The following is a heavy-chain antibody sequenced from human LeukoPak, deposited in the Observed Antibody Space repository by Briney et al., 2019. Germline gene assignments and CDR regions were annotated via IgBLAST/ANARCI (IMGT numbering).Heavy chain of an antibody. D-gene: IGHD1-1*01. Sequence: GGSLRLSCAASGFTFSTYNMKWVRQAPGKGLEWVSYISSSGSTIYYADSVKGRFTISRDNAKNSLYLQMNSLRAEDTAIYYCARDFSPTADYFDYWGQGTLVTVSS. CDR2: ISSSGSTI. CDR3: ARDFSPTADYFDY. CDR1: GFTFSTYN. V-gene: IGHV3-48*04. J-gene: IGHJ4*02.